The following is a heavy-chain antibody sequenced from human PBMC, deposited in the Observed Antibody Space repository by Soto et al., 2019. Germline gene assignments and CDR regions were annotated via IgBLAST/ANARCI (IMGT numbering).Heavy chain of an antibody. CDR3: ARSRGGSCYLPVDL. Sequence: EVQLLESGGGLVQPGGGSLRLSCAASGFTFGSYAMSWGRQAPGEGLKWVSVISGSGDSTYYADSVKGRFTISRDNSKNTLYLQMNSPRAEDTAVYYCARSRGGSCYLPVDLWGQGTLVTVSS. V-gene: IGHV3-23*01. J-gene: IGHJ1*01. CDR1: GFTFGSYA. D-gene: IGHD2-15*01. CDR2: ISGSGDST.